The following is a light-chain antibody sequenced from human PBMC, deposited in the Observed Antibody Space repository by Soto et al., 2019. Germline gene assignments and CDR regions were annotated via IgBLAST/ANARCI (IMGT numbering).Light chain of an antibody. CDR2: EVS. CDR3: SSYTNSRSRV. Sequence: QSALTQPASRSGSPGQSITISCTGTSSDVGGYNYVSRYQQHPGNAPKLMIYEVSHRPSGVSNRFSGSKSGNTASLTISGLQAEDEADYYCSSYTNSRSRVFGGGTKLTVL. V-gene: IGLV2-14*01. J-gene: IGLJ3*02. CDR1: SSDVGGYNY.